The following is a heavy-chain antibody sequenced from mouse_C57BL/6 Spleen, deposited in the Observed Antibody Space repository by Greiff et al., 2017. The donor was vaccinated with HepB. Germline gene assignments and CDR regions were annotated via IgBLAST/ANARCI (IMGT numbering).Heavy chain of an antibody. D-gene: IGHD2-1*01. J-gene: IGHJ4*01. Sequence: EVQRVESGGGLVQPGGSLKLSCAASGFTFSDYYMYWVRHTPEKRLEWVAYISNGGGSTYYPDTVKGRFTISRANAKNTLYLQMSRLKSEDTAMYYCARRSTMSYYYAMDYWGQGTSVTVSS. CDR2: ISNGGGST. CDR3: ARRSTMSYYYAMDY. CDR1: GFTFSDYY. V-gene: IGHV5-12*01.